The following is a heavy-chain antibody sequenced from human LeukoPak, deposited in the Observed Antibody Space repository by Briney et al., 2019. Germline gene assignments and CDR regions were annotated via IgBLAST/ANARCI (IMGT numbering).Heavy chain of an antibody. Sequence: ASVTVSCTASGYTFTGYYMHWVRQAPGQGLEWMGWINPSSGGTNYAQKFQGRVTMTRDTSITTAYMELSRLRSDDTAVYCCANICSSTSCYGGNSDYWGQGTLVTVSS. D-gene: IGHD2-2*01. CDR2: INPSSGGT. V-gene: IGHV1-2*02. CDR1: GYTFTGYY. J-gene: IGHJ4*02. CDR3: ANICSSTSCYGGNSDY.